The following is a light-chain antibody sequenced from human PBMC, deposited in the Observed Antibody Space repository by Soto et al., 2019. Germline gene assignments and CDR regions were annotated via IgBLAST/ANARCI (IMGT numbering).Light chain of an antibody. J-gene: IGLJ1*01. V-gene: IGLV1-44*01. CDR3: AAWDDSLNGYV. CDR2: NNN. CDR1: SSKIGTNA. Sequence: QSVLTQPPSASGTPGQRVTISCSGGSSKIGTNAVNWYQQLPGTAPKLLIYNNNQRPSGVSDRFSGSKSGTSASLAISGLQSEDEADYYCAAWDDSLNGYVFGTGTKVTVL.